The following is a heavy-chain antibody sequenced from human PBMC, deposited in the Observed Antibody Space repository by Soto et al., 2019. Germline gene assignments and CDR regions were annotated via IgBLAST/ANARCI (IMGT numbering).Heavy chain of an antibody. CDR1: GYTFTSYG. D-gene: IGHD3-9*01. Sequence: QVQLVQSGAEVKKPGASVKVSCKASGYTFTSYGISWVRQAPGQGLEWMGWISAYNGNTNYAQKLQGRVTMTTDTSTSTAYLELRSLRSDDTAVYYCAIDRGYYDILTGQNYGMDVWGQGTTVTVSS. CDR3: AIDRGYYDILTGQNYGMDV. V-gene: IGHV1-18*01. CDR2: ISAYNGNT. J-gene: IGHJ6*02.